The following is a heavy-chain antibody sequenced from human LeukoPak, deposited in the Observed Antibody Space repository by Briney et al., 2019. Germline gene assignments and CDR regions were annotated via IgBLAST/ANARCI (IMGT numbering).Heavy chain of an antibody. J-gene: IGHJ5*02. CDR2: ISWNGGII. D-gene: IGHD2-21*02. V-gene: IGHV3-9*01. CDR3: AKGYCGGDCYSPYNWFDP. CDR1: GFTFDDYA. Sequence: PGGSLRLSCAASGFTFDDYAMHWVRQVPGKGLEWVSSISWNGGIIDYADSVKGRFTISRDNAKNSLYLQMNSLRPEDTALYYCAKGYCGGDCYSPYNWFDPWGQGTLVTVSS.